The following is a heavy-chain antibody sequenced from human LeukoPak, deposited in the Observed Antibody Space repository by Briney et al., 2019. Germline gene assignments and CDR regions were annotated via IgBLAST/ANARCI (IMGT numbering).Heavy chain of an antibody. Sequence: GGSLRLSCVASGFIVSSNCMSWVRQAPGKGLEWVSFIYSGGSTYYADSVKGRFTISRDNSKNTLYLQMNSLRAEDTAVYYCARSSGFSFDYWGQGTLVTVSS. D-gene: IGHD5-12*01. CDR2: IYSGGST. J-gene: IGHJ4*02. CDR3: ARSSGFSFDY. V-gene: IGHV3-53*01. CDR1: GFIVSSNC.